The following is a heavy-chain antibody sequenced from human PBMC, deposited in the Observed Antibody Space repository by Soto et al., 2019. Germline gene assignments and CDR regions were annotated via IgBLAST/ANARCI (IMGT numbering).Heavy chain of an antibody. D-gene: IGHD5-18*01. CDR2: IYYSGST. V-gene: IGHV4-31*03. CDR1: GGSISSGGYY. CDR3: ATGGVTAMADNWFVT. J-gene: IGHJ5*02. Sequence: PSETLSLTCTVSGGSISSGGYYWSWVRQHPGKGLEWIGYIYYSGSTYYNPSLKSRVTISVDTSKNQFSLKLSSVTAADTAVYYCATGGVTAMADNWFVTWGQGTLVKVSS.